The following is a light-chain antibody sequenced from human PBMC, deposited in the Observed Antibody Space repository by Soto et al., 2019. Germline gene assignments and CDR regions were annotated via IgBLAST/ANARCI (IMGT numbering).Light chain of an antibody. Sequence: DIVLTQSPGNLSLTPGEGATLFCRASQRISSVYLAWYQQKPGQAPRLLIYGASFRATGIPDRFSGSGSGTDFTLTISRLEPEDFAVYYCQQYGRSPPGFTFGPGTTVGMK. CDR1: QRISSVY. V-gene: IGKV3-20*01. CDR2: GAS. CDR3: QQYGRSPPGFT. J-gene: IGKJ3*01.